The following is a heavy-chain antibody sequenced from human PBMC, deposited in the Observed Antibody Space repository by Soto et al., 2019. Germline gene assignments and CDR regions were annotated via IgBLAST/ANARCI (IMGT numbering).Heavy chain of an antibody. CDR1: GYTFTGYY. CDR2: INPNSGGT. D-gene: IGHD5-18*01. V-gene: IGHV1-2*02. CDR3: ARRALRGYSSMNWFDP. Sequence: ASVKVSCKTSGYTFTGYYMHWVRQAPGQGLEWMGWINPNSGGTNYAQKFQGRVTMTRDTSISTAYMELSRLRSDDTAVYYCARRALRGYSSMNWFDPWRQGTLVTVSS. J-gene: IGHJ5*02.